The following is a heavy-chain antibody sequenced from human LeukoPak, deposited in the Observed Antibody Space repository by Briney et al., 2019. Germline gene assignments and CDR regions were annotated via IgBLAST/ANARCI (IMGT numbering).Heavy chain of an antibody. D-gene: IGHD3-22*01. Sequence: SETPSLTCTVSGGSISSYYWSWIRQPAGKGLDWIGRIYTSGSTNYNPSLKSRVTMSVDTSKNQFSLKLSSVTAADTAVYYCARVGAHHYYDSTDDAFDIWGQGTMVTVSS. CDR3: ARVGAHHYYDSTDDAFDI. J-gene: IGHJ3*02. CDR1: GGSISSYY. CDR2: IYTSGST. V-gene: IGHV4-4*07.